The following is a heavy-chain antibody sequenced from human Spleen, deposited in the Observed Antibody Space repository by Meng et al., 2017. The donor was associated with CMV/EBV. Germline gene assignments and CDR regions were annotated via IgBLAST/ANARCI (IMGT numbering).Heavy chain of an antibody. CDR3: ARQLDTRTWDNWFDP. V-gene: IGHV5-51*01. CDR2: IYPDDSDA. J-gene: IGHJ5*02. Sequence: GGSLRLSCQASGYTFTNYYIAWVRQMPGHALEWVGIIYPDDSDATYSPSFQGQVTISADKSISTTYLQWSSLKASDTAIYYCARQLDTRTWDNWFDPWGQGTLVTVSS. D-gene: IGHD2-2*01. CDR1: GYTFTNYY.